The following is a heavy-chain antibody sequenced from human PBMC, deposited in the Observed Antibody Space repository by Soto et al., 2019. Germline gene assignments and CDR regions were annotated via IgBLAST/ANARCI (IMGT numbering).Heavy chain of an antibody. Sequence: ASVKVSCKASGYTFTSYGISWVRQAPGQGLEWMGWISAYNGNTNYAKKLQGRVTMTTDTSTSTACMELRSLRSDDTAVYDCARPVNWNYGAFDIWGQGTMVTVSS. J-gene: IGHJ3*02. CDR2: ISAYNGNT. D-gene: IGHD1-7*01. CDR3: ARPVNWNYGAFDI. CDR1: GYTFTSYG. V-gene: IGHV1-18*01.